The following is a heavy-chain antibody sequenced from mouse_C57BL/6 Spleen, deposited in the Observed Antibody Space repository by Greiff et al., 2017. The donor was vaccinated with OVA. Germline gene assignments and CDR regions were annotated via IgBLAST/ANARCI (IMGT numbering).Heavy chain of an antibody. CDR3: ARVSNYYGSSYGGYWYFDV. D-gene: IGHD1-1*01. Sequence: EVQLQESGPGLVKPSQSLSLTCSVTGYSITSGYYWNWIRQFPGNKLEWMGYISYDGSNNYNPSLKNRISITRDTSKNQFFLKLNSVTTEDTATYYCARVSNYYGSSYGGYWYFDVWGTGTTVTVSS. V-gene: IGHV3-6*01. CDR2: ISYDGSN. CDR1: GYSITSGYY. J-gene: IGHJ1*03.